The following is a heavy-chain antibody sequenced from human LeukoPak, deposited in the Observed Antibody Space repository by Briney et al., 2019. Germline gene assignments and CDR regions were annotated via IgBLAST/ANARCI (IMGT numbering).Heavy chain of an antibody. D-gene: IGHD3-22*01. V-gene: IGHV1-46*01. CDR1: GYTFTNYY. CDR2: IDPSAGST. J-gene: IGHJ6*04. CDR3: ARAHYASSNIKVPFDV. Sequence: ASVKVSCKASGYTFTNYYMHWVRQAPGQGLEWMGVIDPSAGSTTYAQKFQGRVTMTRGTATSTVYMELSSLRSEDTAVYYCARAHYASSNIKVPFDVWGKGTTVTVSS.